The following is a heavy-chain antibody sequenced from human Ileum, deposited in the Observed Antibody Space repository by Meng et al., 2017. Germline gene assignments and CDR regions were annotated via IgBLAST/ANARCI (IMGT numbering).Heavy chain of an antibody. Sequence: GSLRLSCAVSGGSISSSNWWSWVRQPPGKGLEWIGEIYHSGSTNYNPSLKSRVTISVDKSKNQFSLKLSSVTAADTAVYYCARAPPERYGYGMDVWGQGTTVTVSS. D-gene: IGHD1-1*01. CDR3: ARAPPERYGYGMDV. CDR1: GGSISSSNW. CDR2: IYHSGST. V-gene: IGHV4-4*02. J-gene: IGHJ6*02.